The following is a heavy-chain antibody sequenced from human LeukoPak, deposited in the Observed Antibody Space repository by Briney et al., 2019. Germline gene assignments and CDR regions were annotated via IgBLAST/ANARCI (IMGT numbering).Heavy chain of an antibody. CDR1: GFTFSYHW. D-gene: IGHD2-21*01. V-gene: IGHV3-74*01. CDR2: IRSDGRST. J-gene: IGHJ4*02. Sequence: GGSLRLSCAASGFTFSYHWMHWVRQAPGKGLVWVSRIRSDGRSTTYADSVRGRSSISRDNSKKTMYLQMSNLRVEDTAIYYCARGSLASHDYWGQGTLVTVSS. CDR3: ARGSLASHDY.